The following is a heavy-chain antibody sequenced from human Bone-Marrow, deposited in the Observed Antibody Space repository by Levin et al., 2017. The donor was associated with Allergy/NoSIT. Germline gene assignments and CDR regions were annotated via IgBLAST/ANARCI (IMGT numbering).Heavy chain of an antibody. V-gene: IGHV3-30*18. Sequence: GGSLRLSCAASGFIFSSYGMHWVRQAPGKGLEWVAVISYDGRLKYYADSVKGRLTVSRDNSEKSLFLQMDSLRPEDTAIYYCAKDHGYSSRFYSSIYFWGHGTLVTVSS. D-gene: IGHD6-13*01. CDR1: GFIFSSYG. CDR2: ISYDGRLK. CDR3: AKDHGYSSRFYSSIYF. J-gene: IGHJ4*01.